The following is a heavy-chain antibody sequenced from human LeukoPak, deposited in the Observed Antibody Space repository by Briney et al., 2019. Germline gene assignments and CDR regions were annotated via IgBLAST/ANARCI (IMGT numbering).Heavy chain of an antibody. CDR1: GGSFSSYY. V-gene: IGHV4-34*01. D-gene: IGHD1-26*01. J-gene: IGHJ3*02. CDR3: ARHVQLGIVGAKTAFDI. CDR2: INHSGST. Sequence: SETLSLTCAVYGGSFSSYYWSWIRQPPGKGLEWIGEINHSGSTNYNPSLKSRVTISVDTSKNQFSLKLSSVTAADTAVYYCARHVQLGIVGAKTAFDIWGQGTMVTVSS.